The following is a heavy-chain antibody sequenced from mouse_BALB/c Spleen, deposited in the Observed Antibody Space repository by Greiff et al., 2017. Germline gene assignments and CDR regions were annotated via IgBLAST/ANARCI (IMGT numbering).Heavy chain of an antibody. J-gene: IGHJ3*01. V-gene: IGHV3-2*02. Sequence: EVKLMESGPGLVKPSQSLSLTCTVTGYSITSDYAWNWIRQFPGNKLEWMGYISYSGSTSYNPSLKSRISITRDTSKNQFFLQLNSVTTEDTATYYCASRHWFAYWGQGTLVTVSA. CDR2: ISYSGST. CDR3: ASRHWFAY. CDR1: GYSITSDYA.